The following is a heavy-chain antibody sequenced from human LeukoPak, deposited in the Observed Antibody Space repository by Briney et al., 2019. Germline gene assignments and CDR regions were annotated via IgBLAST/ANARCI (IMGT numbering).Heavy chain of an antibody. D-gene: IGHD6-13*01. CDR3: ARLEGSSSWYNWFDP. J-gene: IGHJ5*02. Sequence: ASVKVSCKASGYTFTSYAIHWVRQAPGQRLEWMGWINAGNGNTKYSQKFQGRVTITRDTSASTAYMELGSLRSEDTAVYYCARLEGSSSWYNWFDPWGQGTLVTVSS. CDR2: INAGNGNT. V-gene: IGHV1-3*01. CDR1: GYTFTSYA.